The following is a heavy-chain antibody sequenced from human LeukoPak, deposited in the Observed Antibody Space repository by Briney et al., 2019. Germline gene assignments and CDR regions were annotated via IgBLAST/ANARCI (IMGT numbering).Heavy chain of an antibody. Sequence: HPGGSLRLSCAASGFTFSNYAMTWVRQAPGKGLEWVSHITASGTAMFYADSVKGRFTISRDNAKNSLYLQMNSLRDEDTAVYYCASSGSYRFDYWGQGTLVTVSS. J-gene: IGHJ4*02. D-gene: IGHD1-26*01. CDR1: GFTFSNYA. V-gene: IGHV3-48*02. CDR3: ASSGSYRFDY. CDR2: ITASGTAM.